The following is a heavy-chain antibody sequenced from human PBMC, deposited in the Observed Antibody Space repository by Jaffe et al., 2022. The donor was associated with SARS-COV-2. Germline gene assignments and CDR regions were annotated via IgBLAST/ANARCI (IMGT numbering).Heavy chain of an antibody. D-gene: IGHD1-26*01. CDR1: GFTFDDYT. V-gene: IGHV3-43*01. J-gene: IGHJ4*02. CDR2: ISWDGGST. Sequence: EVQLVESGGVVVQPGGSLRLSCAASGFTFDDYTMHWVRQAPGKGLEWVSLISWDGGSTYYADSVKGRFTISRDNSKNSLYLQMNSLRTEDTALYYCAKEGTTWDGLLAYWGQGTLVTVSS. CDR3: AKEGTTWDGLLAY.